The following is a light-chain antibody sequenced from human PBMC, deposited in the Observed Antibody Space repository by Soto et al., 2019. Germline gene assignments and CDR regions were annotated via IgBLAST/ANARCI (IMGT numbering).Light chain of an antibody. CDR2: GAS. J-gene: IGKJ1*01. CDR3: QQYGSQGT. V-gene: IGKV3-20*01. CDR1: QSVSSSY. Sequence: EIMLTQSPGTLSLSPGERATLSCRASQSVSSSYLAWYQQKPGQAPRLLIYGASSRATGIPDRFSGSGSGTDFTLTISRLEPEDFAVYYCQQYGSQGTFGQGTKVEIK.